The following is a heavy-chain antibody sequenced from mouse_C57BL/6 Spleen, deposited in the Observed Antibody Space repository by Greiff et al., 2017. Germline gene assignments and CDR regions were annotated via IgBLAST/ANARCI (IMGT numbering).Heavy chain of an antibody. V-gene: IGHV1-61*01. J-gene: IGHJ4*01. D-gene: IGHD4-1*02. CDR3: ARYNWAYAMDY. CDR1: GYTFTSYW. CDR2: IYPSDSET. Sequence: QVQLQQPGAELVRPGSSVKLSCKASGYTFTSYWLDWVKQRPGQGLEWIGNIYPSDSETHYNQKFKDKATLTVDKSSSTAYMQLSSLTSEDSAVYYCARYNWAYAMDYWGQGTSGTVSS.